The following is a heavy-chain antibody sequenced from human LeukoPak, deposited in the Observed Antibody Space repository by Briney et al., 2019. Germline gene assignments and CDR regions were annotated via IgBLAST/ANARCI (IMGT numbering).Heavy chain of an antibody. CDR2: MSGGAGGA. V-gene: IGHV3-23*01. Sequence: GGSLRLSCVASGFTLSAYMMSWVRQAPGKGLEWVSGMSGGAGGAFYSDSVRGRFTISRDSPKNTLYLQMNSLRVEDTAVYYCTKDPLDYWGQGTLVTVSS. CDR3: TKDPLDY. CDR1: GFTLSAYM. J-gene: IGHJ4*02.